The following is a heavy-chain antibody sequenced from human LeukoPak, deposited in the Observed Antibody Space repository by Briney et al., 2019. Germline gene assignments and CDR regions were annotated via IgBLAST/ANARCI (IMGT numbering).Heavy chain of an antibody. CDR1: GFTFSRYS. J-gene: IGHJ4*02. CDR3: ARDRIQLWLRIPFDY. V-gene: IGHV3-21*01. CDR2: ISSSSSYI. Sequence: GGSLRLSCAASGFTFSRYSMNWVRQAPGQGLEWVSSISSSSSYIYYADSAKGRFTISRDNAKNSLYLQMNSLRAEDTAVYYCARDRIQLWLRIPFDYWGQGTLVTVSS. D-gene: IGHD5-18*01.